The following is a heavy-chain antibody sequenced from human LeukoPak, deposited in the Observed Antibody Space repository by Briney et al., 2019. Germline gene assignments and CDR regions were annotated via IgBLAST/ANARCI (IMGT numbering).Heavy chain of an antibody. D-gene: IGHD6-19*01. CDR2: IFSGGST. Sequence: PGGSLRLSCVASGFTVSSNYMSWVRQAPGKGLEWVSAIFSGGSTFYADSVTGRFTISRDNSKNTVYLEMNSLRAEDTAVYYCARDLKTSGWYRDFDYWGQGTLVTVSS. J-gene: IGHJ4*02. CDR1: GFTVSSNY. CDR3: ARDLKTSGWYRDFDY. V-gene: IGHV3-53*01.